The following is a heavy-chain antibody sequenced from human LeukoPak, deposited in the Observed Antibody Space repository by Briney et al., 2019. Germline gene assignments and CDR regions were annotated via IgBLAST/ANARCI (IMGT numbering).Heavy chain of an antibody. CDR3: ARHHYYGSGSYYTNWFDP. J-gene: IGHJ5*02. CDR2: IYPGDSDT. CDR1: GYSFTSYW. Sequence: GESLKTSCKGSGYSFTSYWIGWVRQMPGKGLEWMGIIYPGDSDTRYSPSFQGQVTISADKSISTAYLQWSSLKASDTAMYYCARHHYYGSGSYYTNWFDPWGQGTLVTVSS. V-gene: IGHV5-51*01. D-gene: IGHD3-10*01.